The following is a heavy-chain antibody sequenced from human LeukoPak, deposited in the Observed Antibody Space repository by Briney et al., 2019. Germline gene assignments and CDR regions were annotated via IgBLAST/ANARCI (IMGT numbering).Heavy chain of an antibody. CDR2: INSDGSGT. J-gene: IGHJ4*02. CDR1: GFTFSTNW. Sequence: GGSLRLSCAASGFTFSTNWMHWVRQAPGKGLVWVSRINSDGSGTIYADSVKGRFTISRDNAKNTLYLQMNSLRAEDTAVYYCARGGSTWLGSGWGQGTLVTVSS. CDR3: ARGGSTWLGSG. D-gene: IGHD6-13*01. V-gene: IGHV3-74*01.